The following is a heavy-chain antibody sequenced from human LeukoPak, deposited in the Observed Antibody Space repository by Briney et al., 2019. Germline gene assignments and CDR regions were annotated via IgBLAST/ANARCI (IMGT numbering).Heavy chain of an antibody. CDR1: GGSISSSNYY. CDR3: ARGSRTVVVVAATERLNYGTFDY. CDR2: MYYSGST. Sequence: SETLSLTCTVSGGSISSSNYYWGWIRQPPGKGLEWIGSMYYSGSTYYNPSLKSRVTISVDTSKNQFSLKLSSVTAADTAVYYCARGSRTVVVVAATERLNYGTFDYWGQGTLVTVSS. D-gene: IGHD2-15*01. J-gene: IGHJ4*02. V-gene: IGHV4-39*01.